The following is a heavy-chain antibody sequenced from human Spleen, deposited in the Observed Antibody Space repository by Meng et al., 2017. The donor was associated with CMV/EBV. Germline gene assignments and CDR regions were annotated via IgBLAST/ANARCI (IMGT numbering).Heavy chain of an antibody. V-gene: IGHV4-30-4*08. CDR2: IYYSGST. CDR3: ARLNYGSGSPVPYYFDY. Sequence: QVPLQESGPGLVEPSQALSLTCTVSGGSISSGDYYWSWIRQPPGKGLEWIGYIYYSGSTYYNPSLKSRVTISVDTSKNQFSLKLSSVTAADTAVYYCARLNYGSGSPVPYYFDYWGQGILVTVSS. J-gene: IGHJ4*02. CDR1: GGSISSGDYY. D-gene: IGHD3-10*01.